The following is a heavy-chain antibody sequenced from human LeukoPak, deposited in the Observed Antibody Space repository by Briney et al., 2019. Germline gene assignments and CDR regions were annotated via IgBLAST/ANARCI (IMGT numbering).Heavy chain of an antibody. Sequence: GGSLRLSCAASGFTFSSYAMSWVRQAPGKGLEWVSAISGSGGSTYYADSVKGRFTISRDNSKNTLYLQMNSLRAEDTAVYYCARDPTALYYFDYWGQGTLVTVSS. CDR1: GFTFSSYA. V-gene: IGHV3-23*01. CDR2: ISGSGGST. D-gene: IGHD4-11*01. CDR3: ARDPTALYYFDY. J-gene: IGHJ4*02.